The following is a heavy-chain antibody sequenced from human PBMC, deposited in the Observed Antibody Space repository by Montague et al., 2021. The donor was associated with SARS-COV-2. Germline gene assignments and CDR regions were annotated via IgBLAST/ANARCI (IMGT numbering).Heavy chain of an antibody. CDR2: ISGSGGST. CDR3: AKGRTVVATISPFDY. D-gene: IGHD5-12*01. V-gene: IGHV3-23*01. CDR1: GFTFGSSA. Sequence: SLRLSCAASGFTFGSSAMSWVRQAPGKGLEWVSAISGSGGSTYYADSVKGRFTISRDNSKNTLYLQMNSLRAEDTAVYYCAKGRTVVATISPFDYWGQGTLVTVSS. J-gene: IGHJ4*02.